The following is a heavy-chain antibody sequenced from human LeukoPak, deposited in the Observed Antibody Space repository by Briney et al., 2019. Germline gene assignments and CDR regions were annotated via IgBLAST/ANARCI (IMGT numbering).Heavy chain of an antibody. CDR3: ARGGGWDTIFRVVQYMDV. Sequence: PGGSLRLSCAASGFTFSGYWMHWVRQVPEKGLVLVSRIDNGGSGTTYADSVKGRFTVSRDNAKNTPYLQMNSLRAEDTAIYYCARGGGWDTIFRVVQYMDVWGKGTTVTVSS. V-gene: IGHV3-74*01. D-gene: IGHD3-3*01. CDR2: IDNGGSGT. J-gene: IGHJ6*03. CDR1: GFTFSGYW.